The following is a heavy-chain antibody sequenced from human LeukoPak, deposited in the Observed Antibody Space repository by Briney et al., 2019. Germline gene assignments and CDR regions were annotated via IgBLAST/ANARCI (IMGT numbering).Heavy chain of an antibody. V-gene: IGHV3-48*03. CDR3: ASLSGWIVGDDY. CDR2: ISNGFTI. D-gene: IGHD1-26*01. J-gene: IGHJ4*02. CDR1: GFTFSSYE. Sequence: QPGGSLRLSCAASGFTFSSYEMNWVRQAPGKGLEWVSYISNGFTIYYADSVKGRFTISRDNAKNSLYLQMNSLRAEDTAVYYCASLSGWIVGDDYWGQGTLVTVSS.